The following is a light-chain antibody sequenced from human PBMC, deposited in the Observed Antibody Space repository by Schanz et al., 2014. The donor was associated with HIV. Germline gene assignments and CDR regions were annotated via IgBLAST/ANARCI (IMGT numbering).Light chain of an antibody. CDR3: QQYGGSRT. Sequence: EIVLTQAPGTLSLAPGERATLSCRASQSVSRSYLAWYQQTPGQAPRLLIYGASSRATGIPDRFSGSGSGTDFTLTISRLEPEDFAVYYCQQYGGSRTFGQGTKVEIK. J-gene: IGKJ2*01. V-gene: IGKV3-20*01. CDR2: GAS. CDR1: QSVSRSY.